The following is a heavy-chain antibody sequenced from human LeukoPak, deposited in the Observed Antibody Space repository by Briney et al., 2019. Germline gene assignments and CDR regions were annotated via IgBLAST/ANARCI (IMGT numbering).Heavy chain of an antibody. J-gene: IGHJ6*03. CDR1: GGSFSGYY. D-gene: IGHD2-2*01. CDR3: ARHLKSTTLYYYYNMDV. CDR2: INHGGST. Sequence: PSETLSLTCAVYGGSFSGYYWNWIRQPPGKGLEWIGEINHGGSTNYNPSLKNRVTISVDTSKNQFSLKLSSVTAADTAVYYCARHLKSTTLYYYYNMDVWGKGTTVTISS. V-gene: IGHV4-34*01.